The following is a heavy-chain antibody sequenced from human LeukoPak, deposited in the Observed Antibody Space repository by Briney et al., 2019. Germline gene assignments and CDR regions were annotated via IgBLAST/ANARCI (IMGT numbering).Heavy chain of an antibody. CDR3: ARDSATASQGFDY. D-gene: IGHD5-12*01. J-gene: IGHJ4*02. CDR2: IIPILGIV. V-gene: IGHV1-69*04. Sequence: ASVKVSCKASGGTFSSYAINWVRQAPGQGLEWMGRIIPILGIVNYAQRFQGSVTITADKSTTTVFMELSSLRSEDTAVYYCARDSATASQGFDYWGQGTLVTVSS. CDR1: GGTFSSYA.